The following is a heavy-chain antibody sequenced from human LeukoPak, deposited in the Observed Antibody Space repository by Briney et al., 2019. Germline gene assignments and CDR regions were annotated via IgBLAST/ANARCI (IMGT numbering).Heavy chain of an antibody. Sequence: SQTLSLTCAISGDSVSSNSAAWNWIRQSPSRGLEWLGRTYYRSKWYNDYAASVKSRITINPDTSKNQFSLQLNSVTPEDTAVYYCAREDDSSGYFPYYFDYWGQGTLVTVSS. CDR2: TYYRSKWYN. CDR1: GDSVSSNSAA. J-gene: IGHJ4*02. V-gene: IGHV6-1*01. CDR3: AREDDSSGYFPYYFDY. D-gene: IGHD3-22*01.